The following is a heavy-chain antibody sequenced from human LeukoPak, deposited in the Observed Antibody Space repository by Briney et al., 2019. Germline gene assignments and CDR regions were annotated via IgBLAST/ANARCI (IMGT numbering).Heavy chain of an antibody. Sequence: ASVKVSCKASGGTFSSYAISWVRQAPGQGLEWMGGIIPIFGTANYAQKFQGRVTITADESTSTAYMELSSLRSEDTAVYYCARETSQTYYYDSSGYYGSGFWFDPWGQGTLVTVSS. CDR3: ARETSQTYYYDSSGYYGSGFWFDP. CDR2: IIPIFGTA. D-gene: IGHD3-22*01. J-gene: IGHJ5*02. V-gene: IGHV1-69*13. CDR1: GGTFSSYA.